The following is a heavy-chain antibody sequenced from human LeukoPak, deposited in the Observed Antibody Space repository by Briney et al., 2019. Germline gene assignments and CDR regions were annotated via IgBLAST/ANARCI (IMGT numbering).Heavy chain of an antibody. D-gene: IGHD6-25*01. Sequence: SETLSLTCTGSGVTISSYYWSWIRQPQGKGLEWIEYIYYSGSTNYNPSLKSRITISVDTSKNRFSLKLSAVTAADTAVYYCARRHSSEDWFDPWGEGTLVTVS. J-gene: IGHJ5*02. V-gene: IGHV4-59*08. CDR2: IYYSGST. CDR3: ARRHSSEDWFDP. CDR1: GVTISSYY.